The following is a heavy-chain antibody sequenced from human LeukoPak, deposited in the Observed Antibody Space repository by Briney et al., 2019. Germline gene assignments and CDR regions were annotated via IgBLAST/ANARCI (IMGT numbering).Heavy chain of an antibody. CDR1: GFTVSSNY. CDR2: IYSGGST. D-gene: IGHD3-10*01. J-gene: IGHJ4*02. CDR3: ARETLHYYGSGSYYGQGFDY. Sequence: PGGSLRLSCAASGFTVSSNYMSSVRQAPGKGLEWVSVIYSGGSTYYADSVKGRFTISRDNSKNTLYLQMNSLRAEDTAVYYCARETLHYYGSGSYYGQGFDYWGQGTLVTVSS. V-gene: IGHV3-53*01.